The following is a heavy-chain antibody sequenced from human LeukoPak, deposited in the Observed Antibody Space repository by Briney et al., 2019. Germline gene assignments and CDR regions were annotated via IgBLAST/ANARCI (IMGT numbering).Heavy chain of an antibody. V-gene: IGHV3-30*18. D-gene: IGHD6-6*01. CDR3: AKDSSIARPKYYFDY. Sequence: HPGGSLRLSCAASGFTFSSYGMHWVRQAPGKGLEWVAVISYDGSNKYYADSVKGRFTISRDNPKNTLYLQMNSLRAEDTAVYYCAKDSSIARPKYYFDYWGQGTLVTVSS. CDR2: ISYDGSNK. CDR1: GFTFSSYG. J-gene: IGHJ4*02.